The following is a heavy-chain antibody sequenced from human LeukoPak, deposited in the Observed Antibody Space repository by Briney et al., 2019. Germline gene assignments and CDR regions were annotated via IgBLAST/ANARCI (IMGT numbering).Heavy chain of an antibody. J-gene: IGHJ4*02. V-gene: IGHV3-30*04. CDR3: ARDIAAVIDY. Sequence: PGRSLRLSCAASGFTFSSYAMHWVRQAPGKGLEWGAVISYDGSNRYYADSVKGRFTISRDNSKNTLYLQMNSLRAEDTAVYYCARDIAAVIDYWGQGTLVTVSS. D-gene: IGHD6-13*01. CDR1: GFTFSSYA. CDR2: ISYDGSNR.